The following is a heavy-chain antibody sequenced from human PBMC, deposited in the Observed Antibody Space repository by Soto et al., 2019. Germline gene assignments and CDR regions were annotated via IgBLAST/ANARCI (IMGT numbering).Heavy chain of an antibody. V-gene: IGHV3-21*01. CDR3: ARVRGYSYGLGGY. Sequence: RLSCAASGFTFSSYSMNWVRQAPGKGLEWVSSISSSSSYIYYADSVKGRFTISRDNAKNSLYLQMNSLRAEDTAVYYCARVRGYSYGLGGYWGQGTLVTVSS. D-gene: IGHD5-18*01. CDR2: ISSSSSYI. J-gene: IGHJ4*02. CDR1: GFTFSSYS.